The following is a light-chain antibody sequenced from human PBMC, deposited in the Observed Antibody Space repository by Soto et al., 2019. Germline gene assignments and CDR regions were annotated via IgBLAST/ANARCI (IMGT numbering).Light chain of an antibody. CDR3: QQYGSSPPIT. J-gene: IGKJ5*01. CDR2: GAS. V-gene: IGKV3-20*01. CDR1: QSFSSN. Sequence: EIVLTQSRVTLSLSTGERAPLSCRASQSFSSNLAWYQQKPGQAPRLLIYGASSRATGIPDRFSGSGSGTDFTLTISRLEPEDFAVYYCQQYGSSPPITFGQGTRLEIK.